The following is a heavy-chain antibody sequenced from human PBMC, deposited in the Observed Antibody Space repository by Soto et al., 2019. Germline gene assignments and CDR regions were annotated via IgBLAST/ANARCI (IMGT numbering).Heavy chain of an antibody. Sequence: GGSLRPSRAASGFTFSNAWMSWVRQAPGKGLEWVGRIKSKTDGGTTDYDAPVKGRFTISRDESKNTLYLQMNSLKTEFTSVYYCTGGLWFGELVGASDIWRQGTMVTVSS. D-gene: IGHD3-10*01. V-gene: IGHV3-15*01. CDR2: IKSKTDGGTT. CDR3: TGGLWFGELVGASDI. J-gene: IGHJ3*02. CDR1: GFTFSNAW.